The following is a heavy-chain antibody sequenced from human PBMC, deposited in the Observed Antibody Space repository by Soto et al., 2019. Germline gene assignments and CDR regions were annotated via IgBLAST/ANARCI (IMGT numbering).Heavy chain of an antibody. J-gene: IGHJ6*02. Sequence: SVKVSCKASGGTFSSYAISWVRQAPGQGLEWTGGIIPIFGTANYAQKFQGRVTITADESTSTAYMELSSLRSEDTAVYYCARVRIAARQGGGYYYYGMDVWGQGTTVTVSS. V-gene: IGHV1-69*13. CDR2: IIPIFGTA. CDR1: GGTFSSYA. D-gene: IGHD6-6*01. CDR3: ARVRIAARQGGGYYYYGMDV.